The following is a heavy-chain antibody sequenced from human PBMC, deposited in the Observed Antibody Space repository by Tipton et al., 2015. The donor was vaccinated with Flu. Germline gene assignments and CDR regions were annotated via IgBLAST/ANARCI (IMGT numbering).Heavy chain of an antibody. CDR1: GASISSYY. CDR2: IYYSGIT. V-gene: IGHV4-59*01. CDR3: ARVGGDYRDTSGFIPWFDL. Sequence: TLSLTCTVSGASISSYYWSWIRQPPGKGLEWIGYIYYSGITNYNPSLKSRVTISVNTSKNQFSLRLRSVTAADTAEYYCARVGGDYRDTSGFIPWFDLWGQGTLVTVS. D-gene: IGHD3-22*01. J-gene: IGHJ5*02.